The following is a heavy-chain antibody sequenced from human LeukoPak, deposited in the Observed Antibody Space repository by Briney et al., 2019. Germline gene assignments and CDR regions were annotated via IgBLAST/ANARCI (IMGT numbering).Heavy chain of an antibody. CDR3: AREYYDILTGSTWFDP. V-gene: IGHV4-30-2*01. D-gene: IGHD3-9*01. Sequence: SETLSLTCAASGGSISSGSYSWSWIRQPPGKGLEWIGYIYHGGSTHYNPSLKSRVTISVDRPKNQFSLKLRSVTAADTAVYYCAREYYDILTGSTWFDPWGQGTLVTVSS. CDR2: IYHGGST. CDR1: GGSISSGSYS. J-gene: IGHJ5*02.